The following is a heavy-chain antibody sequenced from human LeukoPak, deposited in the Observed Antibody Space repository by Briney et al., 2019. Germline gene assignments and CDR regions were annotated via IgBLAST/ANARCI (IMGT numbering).Heavy chain of an antibody. CDR2: LSDRGGYP. Sequence: GALRLSCVVPGITLCNLRIRLGPQAPGEGPGWGAGLSDRGGYPNYANSVKGRFTISRDNPKNTLYLQMNSLRAEDTAVYFCAKRGVVVRVILVGFHKEAYYFDSWGQGALVTVSS. V-gene: IGHV3-23*01. CDR1: GITLCNLR. CDR3: AKRGVVVRVILVGFHKEAYYFDS. J-gene: IGHJ4*02. D-gene: IGHD3-10*01.